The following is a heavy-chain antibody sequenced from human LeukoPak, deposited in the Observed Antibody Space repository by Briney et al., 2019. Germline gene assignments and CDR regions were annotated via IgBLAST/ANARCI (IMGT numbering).Heavy chain of an antibody. CDR1: GGSISSGSYY. D-gene: IGHD2-2*01. V-gene: IGHV4-61*02. J-gene: IGHJ4*02. Sequence: SETLSLTCTVSGGSISSGSYYWSWIRQPAGKGLEWIGRIYTSGSTNYNPSLKSRVTISVDTSKNQFSLKLSSVTAADTAVYYCARAGQLPFDYWGQGTLVTVSS. CDR3: ARAGQLPFDY. CDR2: IYTSGST.